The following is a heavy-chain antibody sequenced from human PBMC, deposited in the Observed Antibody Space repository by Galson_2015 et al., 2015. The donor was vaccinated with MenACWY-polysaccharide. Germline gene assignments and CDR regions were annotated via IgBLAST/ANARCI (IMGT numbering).Heavy chain of an antibody. J-gene: IGHJ4*02. CDR2: IIPILGIA. Sequence: SVKVSCKAYGCTFSSYAISWVRQAPGQGLEWMGRIIPILGIANYAQKFQGRVTITADKSTSTAYMELSSLKSEDTAVYYCARDLYAVGATTGYPPDYWGQGTLVTVSS. D-gene: IGHD1-26*01. CDR3: ARDLYAVGATTGYPPDY. V-gene: IGHV1-69*04. CDR1: GCTFSSYA.